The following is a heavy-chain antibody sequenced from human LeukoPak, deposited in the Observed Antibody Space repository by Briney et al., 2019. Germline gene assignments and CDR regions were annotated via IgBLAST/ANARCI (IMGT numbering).Heavy chain of an antibody. V-gene: IGHV4-59*01. D-gene: IGHD1-7*01. CDR1: GGSMSTYY. CDR3: VQFELDY. Sequence: KPSETLSLTCTVSGGSMSTYYWSWIRQPPGKRLEWIGYIYYSGSTNYNPSLKSRVTISVDTSKNQFSLKLSSVTAADTAVYYCVQFELDYWGQGTLVTVSS. CDR2: IYYSGST. J-gene: IGHJ4*02.